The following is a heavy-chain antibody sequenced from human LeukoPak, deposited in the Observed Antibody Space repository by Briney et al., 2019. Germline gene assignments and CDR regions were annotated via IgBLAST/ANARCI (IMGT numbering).Heavy chain of an antibody. Sequence: GGSLRLSCTASGFTFGDYAMTWVRQAPGKGLEWVGFIRSKAYGGTTEYAASVKGRFTISRDDSNSIAYLQMNSLKIEDTAVYYCTRDTTPYYWGQGTLVTVSS. CDR2: IRSKAYGGTT. J-gene: IGHJ4*02. CDR3: TRDTTPYY. V-gene: IGHV3-49*04. D-gene: IGHD2-15*01. CDR1: GFTFGDYA.